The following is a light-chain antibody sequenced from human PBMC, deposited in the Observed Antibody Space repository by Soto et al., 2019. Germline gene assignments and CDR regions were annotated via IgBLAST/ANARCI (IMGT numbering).Light chain of an antibody. V-gene: IGKV1-27*01. Sequence: DIPMTQSPSSLSASVGDRVTITCRASQGINNYVAWYQQKPGKPPKLLIYAASTLQSGVPSRFSGSGSGTDFPLTIHSLQPEYVATYSCQKYSSVPVFGPGTKVDIK. J-gene: IGKJ3*01. CDR1: QGINNY. CDR3: QKYSSVPV. CDR2: AAS.